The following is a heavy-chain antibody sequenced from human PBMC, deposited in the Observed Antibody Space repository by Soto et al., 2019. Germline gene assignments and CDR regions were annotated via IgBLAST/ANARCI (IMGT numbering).Heavy chain of an antibody. CDR1: GFSFSTYG. CDR2: ISNDGSNK. D-gene: IGHD6-6*01. CDR3: AKVIRADSTSSNFYYYSGMYV. V-gene: IGHV3-30*18. J-gene: IGHJ6*02. Sequence: QVQMVESGGGVVQPGRSLRLSCAASGFSFSTYGMHWVRQAPGKGLEWMAVISNDGSNKYYADSVKGRFTISRDNSKDTLFLQMNSLRGEDTAIYYCAKVIRADSTSSNFYYYSGMYVWGQGTTVTVSS.